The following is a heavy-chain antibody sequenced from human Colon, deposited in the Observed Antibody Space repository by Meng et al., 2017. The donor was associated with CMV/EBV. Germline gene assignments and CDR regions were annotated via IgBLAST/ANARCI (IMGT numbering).Heavy chain of an antibody. CDR1: GFKFEDYA. D-gene: IGHD1-26*01. V-gene: IGHV3-9*01. CDR2: TSWNSGNL. Sequence: GGSLRLSCAASGFKFEDYAMHWVRQVSGKGLEWVAGTSWNSGNLGYADSVKGRFTISRDNAKNSLYLQMNSLRAEDTAVYYCARQGSYYYYGMDVWGQGTTVTVSS. CDR3: ARQGSYYYYGMDV. J-gene: IGHJ6*02.